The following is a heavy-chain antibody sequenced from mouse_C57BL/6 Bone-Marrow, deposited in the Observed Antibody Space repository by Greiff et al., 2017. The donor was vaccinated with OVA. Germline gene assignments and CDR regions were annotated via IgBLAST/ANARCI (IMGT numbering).Heavy chain of an antibody. D-gene: IGHD3-2*02. CDR3: ARHEDPGAAQASYYYAMDY. CDR1: GYTFTEYT. V-gene: IGHV1-62-2*01. J-gene: IGHJ4*01. Sequence: QVQLQQSGAELVKPGASVKLSCKASGYTFTEYTIHWVKQRSGQGLEWIGWFYPGSGSIKYNEKFKDKATLTADKSSSTVYMELSRLTSEDSAGYFCARHEDPGAAQASYYYAMDYWGQGTSVTVSS. CDR2: FYPGSGSI.